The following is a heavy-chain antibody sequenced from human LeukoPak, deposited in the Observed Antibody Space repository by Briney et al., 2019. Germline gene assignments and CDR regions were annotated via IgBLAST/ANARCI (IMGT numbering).Heavy chain of an antibody. CDR3: ARLQYCSGTSCYWFDP. D-gene: IGHD2-2*01. J-gene: IGHJ5*02. Sequence: SDTLSLTCDVSGGSNSSALYSWSWIRQPLGKGLEWIGYIYHTGSTYYNPSLKSRVTISVDTSKNQFSLRLSSVTAADTAVYYCARLQYCSGTSCYWFDPWGQGTLVTVSS. CDR1: GGSNSSALYS. CDR2: IYHTGST. V-gene: IGHV4-30-2*01.